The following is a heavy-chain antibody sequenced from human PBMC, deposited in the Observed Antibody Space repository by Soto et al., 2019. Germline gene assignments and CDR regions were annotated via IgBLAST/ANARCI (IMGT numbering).Heavy chain of an antibody. CDR3: ARASYYGSGSPRPDYYYYGMDV. D-gene: IGHD3-10*01. Sequence: GGSLRLSCAASGFTFSSYGMHWVRQAPGKGLEWVAVIWYDGSNKYYADSVKGRFTISRDNSKNTLYLQMNSLRAEDTAVYYCARASYYGSGSPRPDYYYYGMDVWGQGTTVTVSS. V-gene: IGHV3-33*01. CDR2: IWYDGSNK. CDR1: GFTFSSYG. J-gene: IGHJ6*02.